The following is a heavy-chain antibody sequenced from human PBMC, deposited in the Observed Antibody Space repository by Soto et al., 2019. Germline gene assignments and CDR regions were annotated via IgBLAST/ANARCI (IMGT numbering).Heavy chain of an antibody. V-gene: IGHV4-4*07. CDR1: GGSINSYY. D-gene: IGHD1-1*01. Sequence: SETLSLTCTVSGGSINSYYWAWVRQPAGKGLEWIGHIYTTGSTNYNPSLKSRVTMSVDTSENQFSLSLSSVTAADTAVYYCARSRGSAGTTYYFDYWGQGTLVTVSS. CDR2: IYTTGST. J-gene: IGHJ4*02. CDR3: ARSRGSAGTTYYFDY.